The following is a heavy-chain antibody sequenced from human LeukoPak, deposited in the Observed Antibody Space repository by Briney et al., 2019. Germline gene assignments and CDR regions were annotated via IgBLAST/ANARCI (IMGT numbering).Heavy chain of an antibody. CDR1: GFTFSDYS. Sequence: GGSLRLSCTASGFTFSDYSMNWVRQAPGKGLEWVSYIHSSGSTIYYADSVKGRFTNSRDNAKNSLYLQMNSLRDEDTAVYYCARDHWGNRGDYDFDYWGQGTLVTVSS. D-gene: IGHD4-17*01. CDR3: ARDHWGNRGDYDFDY. J-gene: IGHJ4*02. CDR2: IHSSGSTI. V-gene: IGHV3-48*02.